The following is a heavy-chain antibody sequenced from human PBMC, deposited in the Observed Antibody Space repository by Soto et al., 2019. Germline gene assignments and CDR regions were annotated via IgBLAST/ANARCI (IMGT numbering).Heavy chain of an antibody. CDR2: IYYSGNT. CDR1: GGSISSGGYY. V-gene: IGHV4-31*03. D-gene: IGHD2-15*01. J-gene: IGHJ6*02. CDR3: ARRMQNYYGMDV. Sequence: SETLSLTCTVSGGSISSGGYYWSWIRQHPGKGLEWIGYIYYSGNTYYNPSLKSRVTISVDTSKNQFSLNLNSVTAADTAVYYWARRMQNYYGMDVWGQGTTVTVSS.